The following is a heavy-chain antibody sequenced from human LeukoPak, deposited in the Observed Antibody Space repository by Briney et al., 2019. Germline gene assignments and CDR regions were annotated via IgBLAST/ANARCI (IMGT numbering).Heavy chain of an antibody. CDR1: GGSFSGYY. V-gene: IGHV4-34*01. CDR3: ASYAPNYGDYYFDY. J-gene: IGHJ4*02. CDR2: INHSGST. Sequence: SETLSLTCAVYGGSFSGYYWSWIRQPPGKGLEWIGEINHSGSTNYNPSLKSRVTISVDTSKNQFSLKLSSVTAADTAVYYCASYAPNYGDYYFDYWGQGTLVTLSS. D-gene: IGHD4-17*01.